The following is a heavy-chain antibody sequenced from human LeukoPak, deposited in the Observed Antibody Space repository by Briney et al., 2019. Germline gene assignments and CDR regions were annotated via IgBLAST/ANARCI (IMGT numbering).Heavy chain of an antibody. CDR1: GYTFTSYA. J-gene: IGHJ4*02. D-gene: IGHD6-19*01. CDR2: IKAVSGDT. V-gene: IGHV1-3*03. Sequence: GASVKVSCKASGYTFTSYAMHWVRQAPGQRLEWVGWIKAVSGDTKYSQELQGRVTITRDTSATTVYMELSSLRYEDMAVYYCAGVAGTLFDYWGQGTLVTVSS. CDR3: AGVAGTLFDY.